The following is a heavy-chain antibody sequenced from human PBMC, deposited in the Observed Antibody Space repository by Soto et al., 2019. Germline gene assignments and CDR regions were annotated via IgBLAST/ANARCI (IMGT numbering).Heavy chain of an antibody. D-gene: IGHD4-17*01. J-gene: IGHJ6*02. CDR2: MNPNSGNT. Sequence: AAVKVSCKASGYTFTSYDINWVRQATGQGLEWMGWMNPNSGNTGYAQKFQGRVTMTRNTSISTAYMELSSLRSEDTAVYYCARGGATVTTFVGMDVWGQGTPVTVSS. CDR1: GYTFTSYD. V-gene: IGHV1-8*01. CDR3: ARGGATVTTFVGMDV.